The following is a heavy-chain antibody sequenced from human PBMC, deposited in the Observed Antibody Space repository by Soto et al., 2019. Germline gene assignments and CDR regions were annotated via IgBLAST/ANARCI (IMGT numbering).Heavy chain of an antibody. CDR1: GGSISSGGYS. V-gene: IGHV4-30-2*06. Sequence: SETLSLTCAVSGGSISSGGYSWNWIRQSPGKGLEWIGKIKHSGSSNYNPSLRSRDSISVDMSKNQFSLRLTSVTAADTAVYYCARGGSSDWQVSLDIWGQGTMVTVSS. J-gene: IGHJ3*02. CDR3: ARGGSSDWQVSLDI. CDR2: IKHSGSS. D-gene: IGHD6-19*01.